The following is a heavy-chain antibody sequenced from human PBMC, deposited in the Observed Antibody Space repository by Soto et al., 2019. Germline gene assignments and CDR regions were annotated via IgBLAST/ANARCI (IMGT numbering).Heavy chain of an antibody. J-gene: IGHJ4*01. Sequence: PSETLSLTCTVSGGSISSYYWSWIRQPPGKGLEWIGYIYYSGSTNYNPSLKSRVTIPVDTSKNQFSLKLSSVTAADTAVYYCARATYSGSYEVFDYWGHGTLVTVS. V-gene: IGHV4-59*01. CDR3: ARATYSGSYEVFDY. D-gene: IGHD1-26*01. CDR2: IYYSGST. CDR1: GGSISSYY.